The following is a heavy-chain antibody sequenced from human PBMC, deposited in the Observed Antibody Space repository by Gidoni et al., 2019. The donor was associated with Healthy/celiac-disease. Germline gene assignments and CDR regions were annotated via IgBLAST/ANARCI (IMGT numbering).Heavy chain of an antibody. D-gene: IGHD6-6*01. Sequence: QVQLVQAGAEVKKPGASVKVSCKAYGGTYSSYAISWVRPDPGQGLEGMGGIIPIFGTANYAQKFQGRVTITADESTSTAYMELSSLRSEDTAVYYCARGSSARRAEYFQHWGQGTLVTVSS. V-gene: IGHV1-69*01. J-gene: IGHJ1*01. CDR1: GGTYSSYA. CDR2: IIPIFGTA. CDR3: ARGSSARRAEYFQH.